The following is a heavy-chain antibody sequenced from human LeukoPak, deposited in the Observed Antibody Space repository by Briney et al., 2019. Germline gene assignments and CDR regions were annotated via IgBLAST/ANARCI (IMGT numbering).Heavy chain of an antibody. CDR1: GFTVSSNY. CDR2: IYSGGST. Sequence: PGGSLRLSCAASGFTVSSNYMSRVRQAPGKGLEWVSVIYSGGSTYYADSVKGRFTISRDNSKNTLYLQMNSLRAEDTAVYYCAKDQTTIGEYYFDYWGQGTLVTVSS. V-gene: IGHV3-53*01. D-gene: IGHD1-1*01. J-gene: IGHJ4*02. CDR3: AKDQTTIGEYYFDY.